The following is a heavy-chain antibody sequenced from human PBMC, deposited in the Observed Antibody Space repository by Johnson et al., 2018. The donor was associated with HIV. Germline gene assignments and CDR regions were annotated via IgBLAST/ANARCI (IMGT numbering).Heavy chain of an antibody. Sequence: VQLVESGGGVVQPGGSLRLSCAASGFTFSSYGMHWVRQAPGKGLEWVAVISYDATNRYYVDSVKGRFTISRDNSKNTLYLQMNSLRAEDTAVYYCARVSLAYSYGYDAFDIWGRGTMVTVSS. D-gene: IGHD5-18*01. CDR3: ARVSLAYSYGYDAFDI. J-gene: IGHJ3*02. CDR1: GFTFSSYG. V-gene: IGHV3-30*03. CDR2: ISYDATNR.